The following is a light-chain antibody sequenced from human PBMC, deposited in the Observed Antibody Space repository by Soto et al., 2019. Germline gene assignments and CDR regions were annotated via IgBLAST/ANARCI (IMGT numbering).Light chain of an antibody. V-gene: IGLV2-14*01. Sequence: QSALTQPASASGSPGQSITISCTGTSSDVGGYNYVSWYQQHPGKAPKLMIYDVSNRPSGVSDRFSGSKSGNTASLTISGLQAEDEADYYCSSYTRSSTHVVFGGGTKLTVL. CDR3: SSYTRSSTHVV. J-gene: IGLJ2*01. CDR2: DVS. CDR1: SSDVGGYNY.